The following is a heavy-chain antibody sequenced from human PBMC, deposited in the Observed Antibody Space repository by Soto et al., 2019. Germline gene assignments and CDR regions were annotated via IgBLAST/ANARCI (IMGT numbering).Heavy chain of an antibody. J-gene: IGHJ5*02. Sequence: PGGSLRLSCAASGFTFSSYAMHWVRQAPGKGLEWVAVISYDGSTKYYADSVKGRFTISRDNSKNTLYLQMNSPRAEDTAVYSCARDVRPENRGAGQWFDPWGQGTLVTVSS. CDR2: ISYDGSTK. CDR1: GFTFSSYA. CDR3: ARDVRPENRGAGQWFDP. V-gene: IGHV3-30-3*01.